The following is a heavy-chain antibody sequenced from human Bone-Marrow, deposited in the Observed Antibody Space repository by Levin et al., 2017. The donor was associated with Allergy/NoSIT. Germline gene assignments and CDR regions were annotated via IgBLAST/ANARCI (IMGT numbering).Heavy chain of an antibody. D-gene: IGHD4-23*01. CDR3: VRDNVVSGNSGVGH. V-gene: IGHV3-53*01. J-gene: IGHJ5*02. CDR2: IYTGGST. CDR1: GYNFMNYG. Sequence: ASVKVSCKASGYNFMNYGISWVRQAPGKGLEWVSVIYTGGSTAYADSVKGRFTISRDNSKNMLYLQMNSLRAEDTAVYYCVRDNVVSGNSGVGHWGQGTQVTVSS.